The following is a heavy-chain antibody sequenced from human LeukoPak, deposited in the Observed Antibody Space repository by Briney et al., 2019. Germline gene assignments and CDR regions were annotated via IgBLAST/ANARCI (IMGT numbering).Heavy chain of an antibody. CDR2: IYHSGST. CDR1: GGSISSYS. Sequence: SETLSLTCTVSGGSISSYSWSWIRQPPGKGLEWIGYIYHSGSTYYNPSLKSRVTISVDRSKNQFSLKLSSVTAADTAVYYCARAKSGTYYYGSGSYFNGGVTAYYFDYWGQGTLVTVSS. D-gene: IGHD3-10*01. CDR3: ARAKSGTYYYGSGSYFNGGVTAYYFDY. V-gene: IGHV4-30-2*01. J-gene: IGHJ4*02.